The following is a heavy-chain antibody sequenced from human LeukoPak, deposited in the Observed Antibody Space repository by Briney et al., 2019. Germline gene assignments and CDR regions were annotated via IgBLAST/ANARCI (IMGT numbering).Heavy chain of an antibody. Sequence: PGESLRLSCAASGFTLTSYAMSWVRQAPGKGPEWVSAIIGSVHSTYYADSVKGRFTISRDNSKNTLYLQMNSLRAEDTAVYYCAKHSYDSSGYYSIDYWGQGTLVTVSS. CDR3: AKHSYDSSGYYSIDY. V-gene: IGHV3-23*01. D-gene: IGHD3-22*01. CDR1: GFTLTSYA. CDR2: IIGSVHST. J-gene: IGHJ4*02.